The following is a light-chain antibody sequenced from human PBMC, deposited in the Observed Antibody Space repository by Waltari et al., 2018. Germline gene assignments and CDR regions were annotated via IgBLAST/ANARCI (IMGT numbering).Light chain of an antibody. V-gene: IGKV1-NL1*01. CDR3: QQYYGVTLT. J-gene: IGKJ4*01. Sequence: DIQMTQSPSSLSASVGDRVPISCRASQVISNSLAWYHQSPGQAPKLLLYGTSRLESGVPSRFSGRGSGTDYTLTISSLQPEDFGTYYCQQYYGVTLTFGGGTKVQI. CDR1: QVISNS. CDR2: GTS.